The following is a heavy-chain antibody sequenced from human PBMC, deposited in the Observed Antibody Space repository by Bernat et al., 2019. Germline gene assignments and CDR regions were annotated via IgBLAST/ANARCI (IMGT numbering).Heavy chain of an antibody. V-gene: IGHV5-51*01. Sequence: EVQLVQSGAEVKKPGESLKISCKGSGYSFTSYWIGWVRQMPGKGLEWMGIIYPGDSDTRYSPSFQGQVTISVDKSITTAYLQWSSLKVSDAAIYYCVRQDGSGLYYFDYWGQGTLVTVSS. CDR1: GYSFTSYW. CDR3: VRQDGSGLYYFDY. J-gene: IGHJ4*02. CDR2: IYPGDSDT. D-gene: IGHD3-10*01.